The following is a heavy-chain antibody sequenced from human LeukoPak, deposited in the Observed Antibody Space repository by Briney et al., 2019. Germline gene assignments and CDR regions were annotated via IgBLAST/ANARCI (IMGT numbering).Heavy chain of an antibody. CDR1: GYSFTSYW. V-gene: IGHV5-51*01. Sequence: LGESLKISCKGSGYSFTSYWIGWVRQMPGKGLEWMGIIYPGDSDTRYSLSFQGQVTISADKSISTAYLQWSSLKASDTAMYYRARGTYYYGSGSPDYWGQGTLVTVSS. CDR2: IYPGDSDT. J-gene: IGHJ4*02. D-gene: IGHD3-10*01. CDR3: ARGTYYYGSGSPDY.